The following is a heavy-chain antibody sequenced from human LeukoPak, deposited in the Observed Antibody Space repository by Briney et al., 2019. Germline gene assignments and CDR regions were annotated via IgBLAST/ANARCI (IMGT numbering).Heavy chain of an antibody. V-gene: IGHV3-11*01. CDR3: ARDQAQFGP. J-gene: IGHJ5*02. Sequence: NPGGSLRLSCAASGFTLSDYYMSWIRQAPGSGLEWVSYISSSGSTIYYADSVKGRFTISRDSAKNSLYLQMNDLRAEDTAMYYCARDQAQFGPWGQGTLVTVSS. CDR1: GFTLSDYY. CDR2: ISSSGSTI.